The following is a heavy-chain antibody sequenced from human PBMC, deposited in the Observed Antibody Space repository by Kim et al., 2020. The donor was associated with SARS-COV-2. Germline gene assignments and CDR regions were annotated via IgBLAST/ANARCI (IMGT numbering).Heavy chain of an antibody. D-gene: IGHD6-13*01. V-gene: IGHV3-23*01. Sequence: GGSLRLSCTASGFVFSAYTMSWVRQAPGKGLEWVSHISYDGDRANYAESVRGRFSISRDNSNNTLFLQMYSLRAGDTALYYCAVMNGAAGGDTDFFQYWG. CDR1: GFVFSAYT. CDR2: ISYDGDRA. J-gene: IGHJ1*01. CDR3: AVMNGAAGGDTDFFQY.